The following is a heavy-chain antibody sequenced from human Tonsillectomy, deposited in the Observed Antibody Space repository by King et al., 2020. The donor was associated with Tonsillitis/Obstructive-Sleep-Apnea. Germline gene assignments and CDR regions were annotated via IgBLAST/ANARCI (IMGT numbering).Heavy chain of an antibody. Sequence: QLVQSGAEVKKPGSSVKVSCKASGGTFSSYAISWVRQAPGQGLEWMGGIIPILGIANYAQKFQGRVTITADKSTSTAYMELSSLRTEDTAVYYCAREWVVVAATRYFDYWGQGTLVTVSS. D-gene: IGHD2-15*01. V-gene: IGHV1-69*10. CDR2: IIPILGIA. J-gene: IGHJ4*02. CDR1: GGTFSSYA. CDR3: AREWVVVAATRYFDY.